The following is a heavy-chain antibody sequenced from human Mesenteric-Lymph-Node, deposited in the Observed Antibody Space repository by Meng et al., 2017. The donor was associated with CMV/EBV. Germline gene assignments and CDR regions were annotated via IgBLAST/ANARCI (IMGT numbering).Heavy chain of an antibody. D-gene: IGHD2/OR15-2a*01. Sequence: GESLKISCAASGFTFSSYSMNWVRQAPGKGLEWVSYISSSSTIYYADSVKGRFTVSRDNAKSSQYLQMNTLRAEDTAVYYCARGSNIYYGMDVWGQGTTVTVSS. J-gene: IGHJ6*02. CDR3: ARGSNIYYGMDV. CDR2: ISSSSTI. CDR1: GFTFSSYS. V-gene: IGHV3-48*04.